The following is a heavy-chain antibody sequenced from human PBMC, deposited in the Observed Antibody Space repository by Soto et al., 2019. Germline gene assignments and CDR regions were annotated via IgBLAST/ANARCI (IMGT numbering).Heavy chain of an antibody. CDR1: GFTFSSYA. CDR3: VKYTVTEDLGES. CDR2: VSRAGTYT. Sequence: EVQLLESGGDVVRPGGSLRLSCAASGFTFSSYAMGWVRQAPGKRLEWVAGVSRAGTYTFYADSVRSRFSISRDNSRDTVDLYMNALRGDDTAVYFCVKYTVTEDLGESWGQGTLVSVSS. V-gene: IGHV3-23*01. J-gene: IGHJ5*02. D-gene: IGHD3-16*01.